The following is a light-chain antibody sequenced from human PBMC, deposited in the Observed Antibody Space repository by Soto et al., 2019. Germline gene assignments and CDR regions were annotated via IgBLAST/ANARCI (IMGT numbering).Light chain of an antibody. CDR1: SSNIGRHS. CDR2: SND. V-gene: IGLV1-44*01. CDR3: AGWDDSHVL. Sequence: QPVLIQPPSASGTPGQRVNISCSGSSSNIGRHSVSWYKYVPGAPTRLLIFSNDQRPSGVPDRFSGSKSGTSASLAISGLQSEDEADYYCAGWDDSHVLFGGGTKLTVL. J-gene: IGLJ3*02.